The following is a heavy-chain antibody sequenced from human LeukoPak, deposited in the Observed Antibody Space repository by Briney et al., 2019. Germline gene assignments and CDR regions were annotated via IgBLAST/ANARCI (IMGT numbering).Heavy chain of an antibody. J-gene: IGHJ4*02. V-gene: IGHV1-2*02. CDR2: IGPNNGVT. Sequence: ASVKVSCKASGYTFTDYFLHWVRQAPGQGLEWMGWIGPNNGVTNYAQKFQGRVTMTRDTSINTAYMDLSSLRSDDTAVYYCARDIRPRAESFDYWGQGTLVTVSS. CDR3: ARDIRPRAESFDY. D-gene: IGHD1-14*01. CDR1: GYTFTDYF.